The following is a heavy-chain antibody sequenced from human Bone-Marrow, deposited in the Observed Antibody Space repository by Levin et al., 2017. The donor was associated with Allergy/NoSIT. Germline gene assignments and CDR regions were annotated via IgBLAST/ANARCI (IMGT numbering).Heavy chain of an antibody. CDR3: ARDKRYDQLLPETYYYYGMDV. V-gene: IGHV3-30-3*01. D-gene: IGHD2-2*01. J-gene: IGHJ6*02. CDR2: ISYDGDNK. Sequence: SGGSLRLSCAASGFTFSSYPMHWVRQAPGKGLEWVAVISYDGDNKYYADSVKGRFTISRDNSRNTLYLQMISLRADDTALYYCARDKRYDQLLPETYYYYGMDVWGQGTTVTVSS. CDR1: GFTFSSYP.